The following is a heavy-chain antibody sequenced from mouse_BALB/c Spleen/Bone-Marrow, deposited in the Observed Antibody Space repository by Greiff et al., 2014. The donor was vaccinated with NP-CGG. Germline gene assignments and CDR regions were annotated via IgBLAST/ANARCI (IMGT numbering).Heavy chain of an antibody. D-gene: IGHD2-1*01. J-gene: IGHJ4*01. CDR3: ASSGKYKGGAWTY. CDR1: GFNIKDTF. Sequence: EVQLQQSGAELVKPGASVKLSCTASGFNIKDTFMHWMKQRPEQGLEWNGRIDPANGITKYDPKFQGKATITTNTSSNSAYLQLSSMTSEDPDIYYCASSGKYKGGAWTYGGQGPSATVSS. CDR2: IDPANGIT. V-gene: IGHV14-3*02.